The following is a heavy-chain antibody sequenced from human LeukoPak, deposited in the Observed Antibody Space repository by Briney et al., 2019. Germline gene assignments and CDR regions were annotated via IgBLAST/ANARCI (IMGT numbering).Heavy chain of an antibody. J-gene: IGHJ4*02. V-gene: IGHV3-21*01. Sequence: GGSLRLSCAASGFTFSSYSLNWVRQAPGKGLEWVSSITASSNYIYYADSVKGRFTISRDNSKNTLYLQMNSLRADDTAVYYCARESGSWYYCSSMSCLVLDSWGQGTLVT. CDR3: ARESGSWYYCSSMSCLVLDS. CDR1: GFTFSSYS. CDR2: ITASSNYI. D-gene: IGHD2-2*01.